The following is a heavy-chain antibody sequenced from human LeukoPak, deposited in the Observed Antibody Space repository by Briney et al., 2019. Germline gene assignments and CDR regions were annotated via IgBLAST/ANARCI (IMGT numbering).Heavy chain of an antibody. J-gene: IGHJ4*02. V-gene: IGHV4-39*01. Sequence: PSETLSLTCTVSGGSISSGLYYWGWIRQPPGKGLEWIGTIYYRGSTYYKPSLKSRVTISVDTSKNQFSLKLRSVTATDTAVYYCAKSLYNYKSGTYFRPFDSWGQGTLVTVSS. D-gene: IGHD3-10*01. CDR3: AKSLYNYKSGTYFRPFDS. CDR2: IYYRGST. CDR1: GGSISSGLYY.